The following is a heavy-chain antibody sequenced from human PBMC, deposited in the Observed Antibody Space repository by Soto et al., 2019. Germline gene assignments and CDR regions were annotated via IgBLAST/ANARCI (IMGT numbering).Heavy chain of an antibody. CDR2: INAGNGNT. D-gene: IGHD6-13*01. Sequence: ASVKVSCKASGYTFTSYAMHWVRQAPGQRLEWMGWINAGNGNTKYSQKFQGRVIITRDTSASTAYMELSSLRSEDTAVYYCARGLAAAGVYYYYGMDVWGQGTTVTVSS. J-gene: IGHJ6*02. CDR3: ARGLAAAGVYYYYGMDV. CDR1: GYTFTSYA. V-gene: IGHV1-3*01.